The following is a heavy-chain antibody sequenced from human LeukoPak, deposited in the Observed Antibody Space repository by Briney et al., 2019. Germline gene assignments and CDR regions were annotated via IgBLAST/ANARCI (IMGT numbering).Heavy chain of an antibody. CDR3: ARVDYDILTGYYPLFDY. D-gene: IGHD3-9*01. Sequence: SQTLSLTCTVSGGPISSGGYYWSWIRQHPGKGLEWIGYIYYSGSTYYNPSLKSRVTISVDTSKNQFSLKLSSVTAADTAVYYCARVDYDILTGYYPLFDYWGQGTLVTVSS. J-gene: IGHJ4*02. CDR2: IYYSGST. CDR1: GGPISSGGYY. V-gene: IGHV4-31*03.